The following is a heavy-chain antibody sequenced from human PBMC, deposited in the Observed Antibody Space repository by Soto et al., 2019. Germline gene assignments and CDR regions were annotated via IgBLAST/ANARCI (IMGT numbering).Heavy chain of an antibody. V-gene: IGHV4-4*07. CDR3: ARDVFYYDTSGQSLFDS. CDR2: IYSRGDT. J-gene: IGHJ4*02. CDR1: GDSINNFY. Sequence: SETLSLTCTVSGDSINNFYWSWVRQPAGQGLEYIGRIYSRGDTYYNPSLQSRVTMSVDTSKNQFSLKLSSVTAADTAVYYCARDVFYYDTSGQSLFDSGAQGTLVPVSS. D-gene: IGHD3-22*01.